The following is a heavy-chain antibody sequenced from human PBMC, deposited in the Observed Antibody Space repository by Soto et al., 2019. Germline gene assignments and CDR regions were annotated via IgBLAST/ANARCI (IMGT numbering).Heavy chain of an antibody. CDR3: AKDRGRRNYDFWSGRDYYYGMDV. J-gene: IGHJ6*02. Sequence: PGGSLRLSCAASGFTFSSYVMGGVRQAPGKGLEWVSAISGSGGSTYYADSVKGRFTISRDNSKNTLYLQMNSLRAEDTAVYYCAKDRGRRNYDFWSGRDYYYGMDVWGQGTTVTVSS. CDR2: ISGSGGST. CDR1: GFTFSSYV. D-gene: IGHD3-3*01. V-gene: IGHV3-23*01.